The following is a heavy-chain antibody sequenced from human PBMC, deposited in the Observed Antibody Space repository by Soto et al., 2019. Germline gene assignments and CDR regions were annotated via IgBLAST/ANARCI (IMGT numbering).Heavy chain of an antibody. CDR2: VSYSGST. J-gene: IGHJ4*02. D-gene: IGHD3-3*01. Sequence: KTSETLSLTCTVSGDSITNNNFFWDWIRQPPGKGLEWIGGVSYSGSTSFNPSLRSRVTISADTSKNQFSLKVNSVTVADTAIYYCARRLNVWSGSFDYWGQGTLVTVSS. CDR3: ARRLNVWSGSFDY. V-gene: IGHV4-39*01. CDR1: GDSITNNNFF.